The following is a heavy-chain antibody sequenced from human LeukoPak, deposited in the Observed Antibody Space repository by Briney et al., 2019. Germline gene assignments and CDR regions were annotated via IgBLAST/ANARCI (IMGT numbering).Heavy chain of an antibody. Sequence: SETLSLTCGVSGYSITSDYFWGWIRQPPGKGLEYIGSISHSGSTFYNPSLKSRVTISVDTSKNHFSLSLSSVTASDTAVYFCAREREYYFMDVWGEGTTVTVSS. J-gene: IGHJ6*03. V-gene: IGHV4-38-2*02. CDR2: ISHSGST. CDR3: AREREYYFMDV. CDR1: GYSITSDYF. D-gene: IGHD1-26*01.